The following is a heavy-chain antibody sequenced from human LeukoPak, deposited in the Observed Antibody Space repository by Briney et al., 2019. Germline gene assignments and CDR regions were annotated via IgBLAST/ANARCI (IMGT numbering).Heavy chain of an antibody. CDR1: GFTFSGYA. V-gene: IGHV3-23*01. CDR3: AKRLKYNSSSSYFDS. Sequence: GGSLRLSCAASGFTFSGYAMSWVXQAPGXGLEWVSDISGGGGSTKYADSVKGRFTSSRDNSKNTLFLQMNSLRAEDTAVYFCAKRLKYNSSSSYFDSWGQGTLVTVSS. J-gene: IGHJ4*02. CDR2: ISGGGGST. D-gene: IGHD6-6*01.